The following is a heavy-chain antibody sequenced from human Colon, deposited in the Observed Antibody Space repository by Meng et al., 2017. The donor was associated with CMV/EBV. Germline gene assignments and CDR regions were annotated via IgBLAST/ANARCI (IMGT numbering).Heavy chain of an antibody. CDR1: GFTFSSYW. D-gene: IGHD3-16*01. J-gene: IGHJ4*03. CDR3: VRGHYDGA. CDR2: IKQDGSEK. V-gene: IGHV3-7*04. Sequence: GGSLRLSCAASGFTFSSYWMSWVRQAPGKGLEWVANIKQDGSEKYYVDSVKGRFTISRDNAKNSLFLQMNSLRVEDTAVYFCVRGHYDGAWGHGTLVTVSS.